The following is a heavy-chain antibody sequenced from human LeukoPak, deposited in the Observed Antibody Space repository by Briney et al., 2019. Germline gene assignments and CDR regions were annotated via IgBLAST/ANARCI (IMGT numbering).Heavy chain of an antibody. J-gene: IGHJ4*02. CDR2: IYYNGST. CDR3: ARHRRYCSGGVCYIYYFDY. Sequence: PSETLSLTCTVSGGSVSSGSYYWSWIRQPPGKGLEWIGNIYYNGSTNYNPSLKSRVAISVDTSKNQFSLKLSSATAADTAVYHCARHRRYCSGGVCYIYYFDYWGQGTLVTVSS. CDR1: GGSVSSGSYY. D-gene: IGHD2-8*02. V-gene: IGHV4-61*01.